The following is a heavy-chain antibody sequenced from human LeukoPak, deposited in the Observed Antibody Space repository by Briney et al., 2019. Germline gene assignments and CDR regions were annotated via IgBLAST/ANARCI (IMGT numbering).Heavy chain of an antibody. CDR3: ARGFAAAGPSVPVMRWFDP. CDR2: IYYSGST. D-gene: IGHD6-13*01. Sequence: SETLSLTCTVSGGSISSYYWSWIRQPPGKGLEWIGYIYYSGSTNYNPSLKSRVTISVDTSKNQFSLQLNSVTPEDTAVYYCARGFAAAGPSVPVMRWFDPWGQGTLVTVSS. CDR1: GGSISSYY. V-gene: IGHV4-59*12. J-gene: IGHJ5*02.